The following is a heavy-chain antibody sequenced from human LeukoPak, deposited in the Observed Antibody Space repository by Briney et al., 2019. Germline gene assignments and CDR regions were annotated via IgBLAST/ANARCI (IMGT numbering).Heavy chain of an antibody. D-gene: IGHD4-23*01. CDR2: IIPIFGTA. V-gene: IGHV1-69*01. CDR3: ARGWLAETTVVTPYNY. Sequence: SVKVSCKASGGSFSSYAINWVRQAPGQGLEWMGGIIPIFGTANYAQKFQDRVTITAVESMSTAYTELSSLRSEDTAVYYCARGWLAETTVVTPYNYWGQGTLVTVSS. CDR1: GGSFSSYA. J-gene: IGHJ4*02.